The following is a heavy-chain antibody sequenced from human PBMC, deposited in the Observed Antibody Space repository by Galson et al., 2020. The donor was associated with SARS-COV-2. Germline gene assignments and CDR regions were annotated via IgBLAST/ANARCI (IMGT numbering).Heavy chain of an antibody. V-gene: IGHV4-59*01. D-gene: IGHD6-13*01. CDR3: ARAGRGQQLALTYYYYYGMDV. J-gene: IGHJ6*02. CDR2: IYYSGST. CDR1: GGSISSYY. Sequence: ETSETLSLTCTVSGGSISSYYWSWIRQPPGTGLEWIGYIYYSGSTNYNPSLKSRVTISVDTSKNQFSLKLSSVTAADTAVYYCARAGRGQQLALTYYYYYGMDVWGQGTTVTVSS.